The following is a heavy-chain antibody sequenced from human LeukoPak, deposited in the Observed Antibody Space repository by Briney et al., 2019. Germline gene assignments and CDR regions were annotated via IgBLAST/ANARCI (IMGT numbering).Heavy chain of an antibody. CDR1: GGSISSYY. D-gene: IGHD1-26*01. CDR3: ARLGWDHAFDI. CDR2: IYYSGST. Sequence: PSETLSLTCTVSGGSISSYYWSWIRQPPGKGLEWIGYIYYSGSTNYNPSLKSRVTISVDTSKNQFSLKLSSVTAADTAVYSCARLGWDHAFDIWGQGTMVTVSS. J-gene: IGHJ3*02. V-gene: IGHV4-59*08.